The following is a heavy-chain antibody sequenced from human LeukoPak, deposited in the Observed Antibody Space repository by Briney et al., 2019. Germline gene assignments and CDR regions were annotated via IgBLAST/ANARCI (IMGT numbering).Heavy chain of an antibody. CDR3: ASSAAAAPLGGDAFDI. D-gene: IGHD6-13*01. J-gene: IGHJ3*02. V-gene: IGHV3-21*01. CDR1: GFTFSSYG. CDR2: ISSSSSYI. Sequence: PGGTLRLSCAASGFTFSSYGMSWVRQAPGKGLEWVSSISSSSSYIYYADSVKGRFTISRDNAKNSLYLQMNSLRAEDTAVYYCASSAAAAPLGGDAFDIWGQGTMVTVSS.